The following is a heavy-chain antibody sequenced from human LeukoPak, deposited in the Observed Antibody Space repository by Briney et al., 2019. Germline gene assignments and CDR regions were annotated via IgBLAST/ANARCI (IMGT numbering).Heavy chain of an antibody. V-gene: IGHV4-38-2*02. CDR1: AYSISSGYY. D-gene: IGHD3-22*01. J-gene: IGHJ5*02. Sequence: KPSETLSLTCTVSAYSISSGYYWGWIRQPPGKGLEWIGSIYHSGSTFYNPSLKSRVTISVDTSKNQFSLKLSSVTAADTAVYYCARGHYDSSENWFDPWGQGTLVTVSS. CDR3: ARGHYDSSENWFDP. CDR2: IYHSGST.